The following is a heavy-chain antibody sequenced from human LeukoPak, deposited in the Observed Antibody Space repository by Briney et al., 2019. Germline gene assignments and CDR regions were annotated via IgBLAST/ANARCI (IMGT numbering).Heavy chain of an antibody. D-gene: IGHD6-13*01. CDR1: GYTFTGYY. J-gene: IGHJ5*02. V-gene: IGHV1-2*02. Sequence: ASVKVSCKASGYTFTGYYMHWVRQAPGQGLEWMGWINPNSGGTNYAQKFQGRVTMTRDTSISTAYMELSRLRSDDTAVYYCAREQSWDANWFDPWGQGTLVTVSS. CDR3: AREQSWDANWFDP. CDR2: INPNSGGT.